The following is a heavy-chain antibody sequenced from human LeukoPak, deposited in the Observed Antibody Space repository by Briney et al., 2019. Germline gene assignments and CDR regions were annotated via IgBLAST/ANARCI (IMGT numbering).Heavy chain of an antibody. CDR3: AKERGSSWYSDFDI. Sequence: GGSLRLSCAASGFTFSSYAMHWVRQAPGKGLEYVSAISSNGGSTYYANSVKGRFTISRDNSKNTLYQQMNSLRAEDTAVYYCAKERGSSWYSDFDIWGQGTMVTVSS. D-gene: IGHD6-13*01. CDR2: ISSNGGST. CDR1: GFTFSSYA. J-gene: IGHJ3*02. V-gene: IGHV3-64*01.